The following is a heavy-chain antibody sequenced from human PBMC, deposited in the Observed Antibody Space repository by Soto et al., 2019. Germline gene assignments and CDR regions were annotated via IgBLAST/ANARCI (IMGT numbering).Heavy chain of an antibody. Sequence: PGGSLRLSCAASGFTFSSYAMSWVRQAPGKGLEWVSAISGSGGSTYYADSVKGRFTISRDNSKNTLYLQMNSLRAEDTAVYYCAKNLRSQVGYGDNKVLFDYWGQGTLVTVSS. J-gene: IGHJ4*02. CDR3: AKNLRSQVGYGDNKVLFDY. CDR1: GFTFSSYA. V-gene: IGHV3-23*01. D-gene: IGHD4-17*01. CDR2: ISGSGGST.